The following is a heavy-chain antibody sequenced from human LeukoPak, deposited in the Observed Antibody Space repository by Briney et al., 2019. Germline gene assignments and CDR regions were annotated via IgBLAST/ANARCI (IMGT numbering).Heavy chain of an antibody. CDR3: AKLPPNYYGSGSSLDYFDY. V-gene: IGHV3-30*18. J-gene: IGHJ4*02. CDR1: GFTFSSYG. CDR2: ISYDGSNK. D-gene: IGHD3-10*01. Sequence: GGSLRLSCAASGFTFSSYGMHWVRQAPGKGLEWVAVISYDGSNKYYADSVKGRFTISRDNSKNTLYLQMNSLRAEDTAVYYCAKLPPNYYGSGSSLDYFDYWGQGTLVTVSS.